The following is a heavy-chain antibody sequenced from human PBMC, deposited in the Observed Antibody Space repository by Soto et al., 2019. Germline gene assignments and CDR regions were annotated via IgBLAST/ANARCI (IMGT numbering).Heavy chain of an antibody. D-gene: IGHD3-3*01. J-gene: IGHJ2*01. CDR2: INPNSGGT. V-gene: IGHV1-2*04. Sequence: ASVKVTCKASGGTFSSYAISWVRQAPGQGLEWMGWINPNSGGTNYAQKFQGWVTMTRDTSISTAYMELSRLRSDDTAVYYCARAYDFWSGPFDLWGRGTLVTVSS. CDR1: GGTFSSYA. CDR3: ARAYDFWSGPFDL.